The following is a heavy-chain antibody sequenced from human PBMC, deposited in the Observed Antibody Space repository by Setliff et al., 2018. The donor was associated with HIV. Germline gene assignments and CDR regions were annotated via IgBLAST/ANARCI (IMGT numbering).Heavy chain of an antibody. V-gene: IGHV3-15*05. CDR3: ARAYNVYDYRFDSSGYDY. D-gene: IGHD3-22*01. CDR1: GFDFSDAW. Sequence: PGGSLRLSCRVSGFDFSDAWMTWVRQSPGKGLEWIARVRSGTEAGTTEYAAPVKGRFTISRDNSKNTVYLQMNSLRPEDTAVYYCARAYNVYDYRFDSSGYDYWGQGTLVTVSS. J-gene: IGHJ4*02. CDR2: VRSGTEAGTT.